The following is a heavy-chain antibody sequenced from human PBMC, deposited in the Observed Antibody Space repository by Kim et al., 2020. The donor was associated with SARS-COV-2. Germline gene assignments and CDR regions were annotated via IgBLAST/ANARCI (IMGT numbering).Heavy chain of an antibody. Sequence: SVKGRFTISRDNSKNTLYLQMNSLRAEDTAVYYCAKDRVPTTVTTLIIDYWGQGTLVTVSS. J-gene: IGHJ4*02. V-gene: IGHV3-23*01. D-gene: IGHD4-17*01. CDR3: AKDRVPTTVTTLIIDY.